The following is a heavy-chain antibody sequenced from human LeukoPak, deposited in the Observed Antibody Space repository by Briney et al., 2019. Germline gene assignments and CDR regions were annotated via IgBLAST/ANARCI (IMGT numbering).Heavy chain of an antibody. CDR3: ARAYGPDY. V-gene: IGHV3-74*01. CDR1: GFTFSSYW. Sequence: PGGSLRLSCAASGFTFSSYWMHWVRQAPGKGLVWVSRIKSDGSATSYADSVKGRFTISRDNAKNTLYLQMNSLRAEDTGLYYCARAYGPDYWGRGTLVTVSS. D-gene: IGHD4-17*01. CDR2: IKSDGSAT. J-gene: IGHJ4*02.